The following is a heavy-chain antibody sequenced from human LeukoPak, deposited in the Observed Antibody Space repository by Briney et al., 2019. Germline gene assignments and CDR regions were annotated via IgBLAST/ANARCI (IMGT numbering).Heavy chain of an antibody. V-gene: IGHV3-30*02. CDR3: AKADEYYYYYYYMDV. D-gene: IGHD5-24*01. J-gene: IGHJ6*03. Sequence: GGSLRLSCAASGFTFNTYAMHWVRQAPGKGLEWVAFIQYDGSNKYYADSVKGRFTISRDNSRNTLYLQMNSLRSEDTAVYYCAKADEYYYYYYYMDVWGKGTTVTVSS. CDR2: IQYDGSNK. CDR1: GFTFNTYA.